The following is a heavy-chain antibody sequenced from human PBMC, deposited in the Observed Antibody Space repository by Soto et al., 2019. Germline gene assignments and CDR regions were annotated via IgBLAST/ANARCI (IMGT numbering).Heavy chain of an antibody. V-gene: IGHV5-51*01. D-gene: IGHD6-13*01. CDR2: IYPGDSDT. Sequence: PGESLKISCKGSGYSFTNYWIGWVRQMPGKGLEWIGIIYPGDSDTRYSPSFQGQVTISADKSISTAYLQWSSLKASDSAMYYCARREQQLVTWFDPWGQGTLVTVSS. J-gene: IGHJ5*02. CDR3: ARREQQLVTWFDP. CDR1: GYSFTNYW.